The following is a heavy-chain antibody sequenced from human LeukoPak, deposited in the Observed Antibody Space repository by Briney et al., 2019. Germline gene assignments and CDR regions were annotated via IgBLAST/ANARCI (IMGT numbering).Heavy chain of an antibody. V-gene: IGHV3-23*01. D-gene: IGHD1-14*01. CDR2: ISGSGSST. CDR1: GFTFSYYA. CDR3: ASNPGPFDY. Sequence: PTGGSLRLSCRTSGFTFSYYAMTWVRQAPGKGLEWVSTISGSGSSTYYADSVKGRFTISRDNAKNSLYLQMNSLRAEDTAVYYCASNPGPFDYWGQGTLVTVSS. J-gene: IGHJ4*02.